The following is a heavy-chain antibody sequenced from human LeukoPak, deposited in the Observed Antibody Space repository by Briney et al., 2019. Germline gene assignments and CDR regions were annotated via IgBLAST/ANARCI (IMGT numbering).Heavy chain of an antibody. CDR1: GFTFSSYS. CDR2: ITRSSYI. CDR3: ARDWRSILNYYYMDV. D-gene: IGHD3-3*01. V-gene: IGHV3-21*01. Sequence: PGGSLRLSCAASGFTFSSYSMNWVRQAPGKGLEWVSSITRSSYIYYADSVKGRFTISRDNAKNSLYLQMNSLGAEDTAVYYCARDWRSILNYYYMDVWGKGTTVTVSS. J-gene: IGHJ6*03.